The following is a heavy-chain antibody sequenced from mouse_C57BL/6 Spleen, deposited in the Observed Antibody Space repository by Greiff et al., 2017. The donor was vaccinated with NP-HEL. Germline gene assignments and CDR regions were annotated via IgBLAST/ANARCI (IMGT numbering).Heavy chain of an antibody. CDR2: IYPSDSET. Sequence: QVHVKQPGAELVRPGSSVKLSCKASGYTFTSYWMDWVKQRPGQGLEWIGNIYPSDSETHYNQKFKDKATLTVDKSSSTAYMQLSSLTSEDSAVYYCAIYDGYFDYWGQGTTLTVSS. D-gene: IGHD2-3*01. CDR3: AIYDGYFDY. J-gene: IGHJ2*01. CDR1: GYTFTSYW. V-gene: IGHV1-61*01.